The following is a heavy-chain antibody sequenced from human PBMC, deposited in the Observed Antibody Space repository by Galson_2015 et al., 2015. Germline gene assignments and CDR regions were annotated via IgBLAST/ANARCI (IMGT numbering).Heavy chain of an antibody. J-gene: IGHJ4*02. Sequence: SLRLSCAASGFTYSTHAMHWVRQAPGKGLEWVAVTSYDGSKKYSADSVKGRFTTSRDNSKNTLYLQMSSLRAEDTAVYYCARGTNYDILTGLLDFWGQGTLVTVSS. CDR2: TSYDGSKK. CDR1: GFTYSTHA. CDR3: ARGTNYDILTGLLDF. V-gene: IGHV3-30*15. D-gene: IGHD3-9*01.